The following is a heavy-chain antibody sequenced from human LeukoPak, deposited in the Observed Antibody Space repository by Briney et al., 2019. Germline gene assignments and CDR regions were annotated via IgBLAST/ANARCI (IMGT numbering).Heavy chain of an antibody. J-gene: IGHJ4*02. CDR2: VYYTRST. CDR3: ARLSSGSNPPFDY. V-gene: IGHV4-59*08. D-gene: IGHD3-22*01. Sequence: PSETLSLTCSLSGASVSNYYSSWIRQPPGKVLEWIGYVYYTRSTNYNPCLKSRVTMFEDKSKNQFSLRLYSVTVADTAVYYCARLSSGSNPPFDYWGQGTLVTVSS. CDR1: GASVSNYY.